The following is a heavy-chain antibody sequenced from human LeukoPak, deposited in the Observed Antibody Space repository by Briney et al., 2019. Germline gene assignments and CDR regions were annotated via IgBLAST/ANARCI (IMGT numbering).Heavy chain of an antibody. D-gene: IGHD3-10*01. J-gene: IGHJ4*02. Sequence: TSEPLSLTCTVSGGSISLYYWSWIRRPPGKGLEWIGYIYYSGSTIYNPALESRVTMSVDRSRNQFSLRLTSVTAADTAVYYGARRDFYGAGSHYDNWGQGTLVAVSS. CDR1: GGSISLYY. CDR2: IYYSGST. V-gene: IGHV4-59*08. CDR3: ARRDFYGAGSHYDN.